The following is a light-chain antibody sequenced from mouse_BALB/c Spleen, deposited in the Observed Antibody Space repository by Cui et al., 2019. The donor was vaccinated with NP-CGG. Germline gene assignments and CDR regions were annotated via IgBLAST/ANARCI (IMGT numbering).Light chain of an antibody. V-gene: IGLV1*01. CDR2: GTN. J-gene: IGLJ1*01. CDR1: TGAATTSNY. CDR3: ALWYSNHWV. Sequence: QAVVTQEPALTTSPGETVTLTCRSSTGAATTSNYANWVQEKPKHLFTGLIGGTNNRAPGVPARFSGSLIGDKAALTITGAQTEDEAIYFCALWYSNHWVFGGGTKLTVL.